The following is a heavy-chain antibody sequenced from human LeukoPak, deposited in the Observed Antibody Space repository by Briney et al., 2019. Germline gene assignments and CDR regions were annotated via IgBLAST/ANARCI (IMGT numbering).Heavy chain of an antibody. J-gene: IGHJ4*02. V-gene: IGHV3-23*01. Sequence: QPGGSLRLSCAASGFTFSSYAMSWVRRAPGKGLEWVSAISGSGGSTYYADSVKGRFTISRDNSKNTLYLQMNSLRAEDTAVYYCAREGGLSPYSSSWDYFDYWGQGTLVTVSS. CDR3: AREGGLSPYSSSWDYFDY. CDR2: ISGSGGST. D-gene: IGHD6-13*01. CDR1: GFTFSSYA.